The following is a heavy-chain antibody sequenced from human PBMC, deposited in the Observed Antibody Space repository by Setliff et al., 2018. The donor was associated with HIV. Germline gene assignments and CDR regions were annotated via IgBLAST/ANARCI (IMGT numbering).Heavy chain of an antibody. CDR2: IYYSGST. Sequence: SETLSLTCTVSGASISSHNYYWGWIRQSPGKGLEWIASIYYSGSTYYNPSLKSRVTMSVDTSKNQFSLKLSSVTAADTAVYYCARGGRSLAAQTWFDPWGQGTLVTV. CDR3: ARGGRSLAAQTWFDP. J-gene: IGHJ5*02. CDR1: GASISSHNYY. V-gene: IGHV4-39*07. D-gene: IGHD6-6*01.